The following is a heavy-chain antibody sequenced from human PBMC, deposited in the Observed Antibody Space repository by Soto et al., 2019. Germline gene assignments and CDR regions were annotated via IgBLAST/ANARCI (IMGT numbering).Heavy chain of an antibody. J-gene: IGHJ5*01. CDR1: GFTFSSYV. CDR3: AKDYESESYSGKYAIDS. V-gene: IGHV3-23*01. D-gene: IGHD1-26*01. Sequence: EVQLLESGGGLVQPGGSLRLSCAASGFTFSSYVMSWVRQAPGKGLEWVSAISGGHTTYYADSVKGRFTISTDNSKNTLYLQMNSLRAEDTALYYCAKDYESESYSGKYAIDSWGQGTLVSVS. CDR2: ISGGHTT.